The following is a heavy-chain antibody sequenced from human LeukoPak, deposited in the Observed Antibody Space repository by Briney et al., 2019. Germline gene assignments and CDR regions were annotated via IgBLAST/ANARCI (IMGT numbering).Heavy chain of an antibody. Sequence: SVKVSCKASGGTFGSYAISWVRQAPGQGLEWMGRIIPIFGTANYAQKFQGRVTITTDESTSTAYMELSSLRSEDTAVYYCARVGSAWDNYFDYWGQGTLVTVSS. V-gene: IGHV1-69*05. CDR3: ARVGSAWDNYFDY. CDR1: GGTFGSYA. D-gene: IGHD1-26*01. CDR2: IIPIFGTA. J-gene: IGHJ4*02.